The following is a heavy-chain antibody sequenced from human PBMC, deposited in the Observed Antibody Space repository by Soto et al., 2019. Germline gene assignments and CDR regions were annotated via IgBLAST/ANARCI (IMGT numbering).Heavy chain of an antibody. J-gene: IGHJ4*02. V-gene: IGHV3-66*01. CDR2: IYSGGST. CDR3: ARESSSGNSYFDY. D-gene: IGHD1-26*01. Sequence: PGESLKISCAASGFTVSSSNMRWVRQAPGKGLEWVSLIYSGGSTYYADSVKGRLTISRDNSKNTLFLQMNSVRADDTAMYYCARESSSGNSYFDYWGRGTLVTVS. CDR1: GFTVSSSN.